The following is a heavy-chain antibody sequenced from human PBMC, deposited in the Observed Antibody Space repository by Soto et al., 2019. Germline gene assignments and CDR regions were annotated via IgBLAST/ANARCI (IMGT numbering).Heavy chain of an antibody. CDR3: ARLPGGYGSGSRKYYYYYYMDV. V-gene: IGHV4-39*01. J-gene: IGHJ6*03. D-gene: IGHD3-10*01. CDR2: IYYSGST. Sequence: QLQLQESGPGLVKPSETLSLTCTVSGGSISSSSYYWGWIRQPPGKGLEWIGSIYYSGSTYYNPSLKSRVTISVDTSKNQFSLKLSSVTAADTAVYYCARLPGGYGSGSRKYYYYYYMDVWGKGTTVTVSS. CDR1: GGSISSSSYY.